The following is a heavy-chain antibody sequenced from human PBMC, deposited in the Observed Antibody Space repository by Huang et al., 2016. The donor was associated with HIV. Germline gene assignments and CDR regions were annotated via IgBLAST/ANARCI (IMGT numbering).Heavy chain of an antibody. CDR1: GYNFANYG. V-gene: IGHV1-18*01. J-gene: IGHJ4*02. CDR3: AREGPPYFDY. CDR2: ISPYSGKT. Sequence: QVQLVQSGGEAKKPGASVKVSCKASGYNFANYGISWVRQAPGQGLEWMGWISPYSGKTKSAQTVHGRVTMTTDTSTTTVYLELRSLRSDDTAVYYCAREGPPYFDYWGQGTLVTVSS.